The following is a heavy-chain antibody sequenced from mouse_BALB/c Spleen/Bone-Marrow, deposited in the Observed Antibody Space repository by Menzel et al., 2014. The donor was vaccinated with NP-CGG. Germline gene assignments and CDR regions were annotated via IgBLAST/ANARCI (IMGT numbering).Heavy chain of an antibody. CDR2: IWGDGST. V-gene: IGHV2-3*01. J-gene: IGHJ1*01. CDR3: AKQGLPDWYFDV. CDR1: GFSLTSYG. Sequence: VQGVESGPGLVAPSQSLSITCTVSGFSLTSYGVGWVRQPPGKGLEWLGVIWGDGSTNYHSALISRLSISKDNSKSXVFLKLNSLQTDDTATYYCAKQGLPDWYFDVWGAGTTVTVSS. D-gene: IGHD3-1*01.